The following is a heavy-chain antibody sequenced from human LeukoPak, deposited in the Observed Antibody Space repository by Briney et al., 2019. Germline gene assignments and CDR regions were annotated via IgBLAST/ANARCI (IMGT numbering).Heavy chain of an antibody. V-gene: IGHV3-30*02. Sequence: GGSLRLSCAASGFTFSSYGMHWVRQAPGKGLEWVAFIRYDGSNKYYADSVKGRFTISRDNSKNTLYLQMNSLRAEDTAVYYCARHVDGGKKAFDLWGQGTMVTVSS. CDR1: GFTFSSYG. D-gene: IGHD4-23*01. J-gene: IGHJ3*01. CDR3: ARHVDGGKKAFDL. CDR2: IRYDGSNK.